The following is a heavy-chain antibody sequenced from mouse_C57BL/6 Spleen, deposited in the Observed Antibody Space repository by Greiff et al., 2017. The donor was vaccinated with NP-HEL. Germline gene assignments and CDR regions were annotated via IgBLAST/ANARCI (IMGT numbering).Heavy chain of an antibody. CDR2: ISSGSSTI. CDR3: ARDGWLRRGAMDY. CDR1: GFTFSDYG. Sequence: EVKLVESGGGLVKPGGSLKLSCAASGFTFSDYGMHWVRQAPEKGLEWVAYISSGSSTIYYADTVKGRFTISRDNATNTLFLQMTSLRSEDTAMYYCARDGWLRRGAMDYWGQGTSVTVSS. D-gene: IGHD2-2*01. V-gene: IGHV5-17*01. J-gene: IGHJ4*01.